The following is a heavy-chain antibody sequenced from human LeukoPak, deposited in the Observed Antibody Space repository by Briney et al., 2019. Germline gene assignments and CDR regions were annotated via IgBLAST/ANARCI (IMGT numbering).Heavy chain of an antibody. CDR1: GFTFSSYG. D-gene: IGHD6-19*01. V-gene: IGHV3-33*06. Sequence: GRSLRLSCAASGFTFSSYGMHWVRQAPAKGLEWVAVIWYDGSNKYYADSVKGRFTISRDNSKNTLYLQMNSLRAEDTAVYYCAKDYRDIAVARFDYWGQGTLVTVSS. CDR2: IWYDGSNK. CDR3: AKDYRDIAVARFDY. J-gene: IGHJ4*02.